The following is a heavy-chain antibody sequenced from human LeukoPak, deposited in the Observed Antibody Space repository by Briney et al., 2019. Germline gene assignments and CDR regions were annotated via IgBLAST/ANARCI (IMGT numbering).Heavy chain of an antibody. CDR3: ARVEYSGWNLEY. CDR2: INQGGSVQ. V-gene: IGHV3-7*01. Sequence: GGSLRLSCAASGFTFSNAWMSWVRQAPGKGLEGVANINQGGSVQYYMDTVKGRFTISRDDAKNSLYVQMNSLRDEDTAVYYCARVEYSGWNLEYWGQGTLVTVSS. CDR1: GFTFSNAW. J-gene: IGHJ4*02. D-gene: IGHD5-12*01.